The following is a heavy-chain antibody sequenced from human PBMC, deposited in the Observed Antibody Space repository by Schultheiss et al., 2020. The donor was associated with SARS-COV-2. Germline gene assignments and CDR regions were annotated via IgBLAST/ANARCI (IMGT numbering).Heavy chain of an antibody. CDR3: ARPGIGWETYYFDL. Sequence: SETLSLTCAVYGGSFSGYYWSWIRQPPGKGLEWIGYIYHSGSTYYNPSLESRVTISVDTSKNQFSLKLTSVTAADTAVYYCARPGIGWETYYFDLWGQGTLVTVSS. V-gene: IGHV4-34*01. J-gene: IGHJ4*01. CDR1: GGSFSGYY. D-gene: IGHD6-19*01. CDR2: IYHSGST.